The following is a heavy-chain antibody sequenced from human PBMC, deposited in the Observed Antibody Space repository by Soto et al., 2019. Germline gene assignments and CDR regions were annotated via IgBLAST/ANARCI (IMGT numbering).Heavy chain of an antibody. J-gene: IGHJ4*02. V-gene: IGHV4-59*01. CDR1: GGSISNYY. CDR2: IFYIGTT. Sequence: QVQLQESGPGLVKPSETLSLTCTVSGGSISNYYWSWVRQSPGKGLEWIGYIFYIGTTNYNPALKSRVTISLDTSKNQFSLKLRSVTAAATAVYYCVRGGSGYGNGTIDYWGQGTLVTVSS. D-gene: IGHD5-18*01. CDR3: VRGGSGYGNGTIDY.